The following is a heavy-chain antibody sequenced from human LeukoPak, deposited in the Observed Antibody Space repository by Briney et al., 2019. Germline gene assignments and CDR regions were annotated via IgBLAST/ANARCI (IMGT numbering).Heavy chain of an antibody. D-gene: IGHD1-26*01. CDR3: ATYQYDEIVGATPYFDY. V-gene: IGHV4-38-2*01. Sequence: PSETLSLTCAVSGYSISSGYYWGWIRQPPGKGLEWIGRIYTSGSTNYNPSLKSRVTMSVDTSKNQFSLKLSSVTAADTAVYYCATYQYDEIVGATPYFDYWGQGTLVTVSS. J-gene: IGHJ4*02. CDR1: GYSISSGYY. CDR2: IYTSGST.